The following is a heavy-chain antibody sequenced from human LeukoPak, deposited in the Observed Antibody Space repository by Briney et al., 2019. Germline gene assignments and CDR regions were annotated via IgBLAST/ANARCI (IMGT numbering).Heavy chain of an antibody. V-gene: IGHV3-53*01. Sequence: GGSLRLSCTVSGFTVSSNSMSWVRQAPGKGLEWVSFIYSAGNTHYSDSVKGRFTISIDNSKNTLYLQMNSLRAEDTAVYYCAKETDYYGSGSHAFDYWGQGTLVTVSS. J-gene: IGHJ4*02. CDR1: GFTVSSNS. CDR2: IYSAGNT. D-gene: IGHD3-10*01. CDR3: AKETDYYGSGSHAFDY.